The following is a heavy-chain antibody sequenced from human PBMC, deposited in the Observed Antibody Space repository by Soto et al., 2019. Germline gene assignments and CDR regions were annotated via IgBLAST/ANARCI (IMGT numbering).Heavy chain of an antibody. V-gene: IGHV3-53*01. CDR1: GFTVNSIY. D-gene: IGHD3-22*01. CDR2: IYSGGST. J-gene: IGHJ1*01. Sequence: EVQLVESGGGLIQPGGSLRLSCEASGFTVNSIYMSWVRQAPGKGLEWVSVIYSGGSTYYADSVKGRFTISRDNSKNTLYLQMNSLRAEDTAVYYCARDRVESGYPEYFQHWGQGTVVTVSS. CDR3: ARDRVESGYPEYFQH.